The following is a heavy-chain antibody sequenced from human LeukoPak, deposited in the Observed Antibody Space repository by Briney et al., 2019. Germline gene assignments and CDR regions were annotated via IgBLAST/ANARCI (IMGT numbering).Heavy chain of an antibody. D-gene: IGHD6-6*01. J-gene: IGHJ5*02. Sequence: SETLSLTCAVYGGSFSVYYWSWIRQPPGKGLEWIGEINHSGSTNYNPSLKSRVTISVDTSKNQFSLKLSSVTAADTAVYYCARGLYSSSPQGNWFDPWGQGTLVTVSS. V-gene: IGHV4-34*01. CDR1: GGSFSVYY. CDR2: INHSGST. CDR3: ARGLYSSSPQGNWFDP.